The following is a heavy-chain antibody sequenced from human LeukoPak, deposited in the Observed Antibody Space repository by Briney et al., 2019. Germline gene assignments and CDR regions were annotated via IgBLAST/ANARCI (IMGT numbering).Heavy chain of an antibody. J-gene: IGHJ2*01. CDR2: IGST. CDR1: GGSISSGSYY. Sequence: SGTLSPTCTVSGGSISSGSYYWSWIRQPAGKGLEWVGHIGSTNYNPSLKSRVTISVDTSKNQFSLKLSSVTAADTAVYYCARGLNYYDSSGRPHWYFDLWGRGTLVTVSS. V-gene: IGHV4-61*09. CDR3: ARGLNYYDSSGRPHWYFDL. D-gene: IGHD3-22*01.